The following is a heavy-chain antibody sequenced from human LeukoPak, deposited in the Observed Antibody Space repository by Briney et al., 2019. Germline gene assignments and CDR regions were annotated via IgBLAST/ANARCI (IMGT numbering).Heavy chain of an antibody. CDR2: ISSRSATI. Sequence: GGSLRLSCAASGFTFSSYSMNWVRQAPGKGLEWVSYISSRSATIYYADSVKGRFTTSRDNAKNSLYLQMNSLRAEDTAVYYCARDPQDSSSWYFDYWGQGTLVTVSS. V-gene: IGHV3-48*01. D-gene: IGHD6-13*01. CDR3: ARDPQDSSSWYFDY. CDR1: GFTFSSYS. J-gene: IGHJ4*02.